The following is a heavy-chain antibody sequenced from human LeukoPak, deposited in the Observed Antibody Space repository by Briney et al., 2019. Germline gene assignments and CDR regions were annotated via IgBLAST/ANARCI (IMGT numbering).Heavy chain of an antibody. J-gene: IGHJ4*02. CDR3: ARDRAWNYFDY. V-gene: IGHV3-30*03. CDR1: GFTFSRHG. Sequence: GGSLRLSCAPSGFTFSRHGMHWVCQAPGKGLEWVATISNDGSRKYYAHSVEGRFTISRDNSKNTLYLQMDSLRAEDTAVYYCARDRAWNYFDYWGQGTLVTVSS. CDR2: ISNDGSRK. D-gene: IGHD3-3*01.